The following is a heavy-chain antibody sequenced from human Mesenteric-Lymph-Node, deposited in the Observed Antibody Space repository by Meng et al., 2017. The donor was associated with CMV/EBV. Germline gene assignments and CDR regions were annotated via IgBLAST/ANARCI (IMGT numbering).Heavy chain of an antibody. CDR3: ARDSMKGGGFDY. Sequence: GGSLRLSCAASGFSFINAWMSWVRQAPGKGLEWVGRSRNKVENYAIEYAASVKGRFTISRDASRNSLYLQMNSLKTEDTAIYYCARDSMKGGGFDYWGQGTLVTVSS. CDR2: SRNKVENYAI. J-gene: IGHJ4*02. V-gene: IGHV3-72*01. D-gene: IGHD1-26*01. CDR1: GFSFINAW.